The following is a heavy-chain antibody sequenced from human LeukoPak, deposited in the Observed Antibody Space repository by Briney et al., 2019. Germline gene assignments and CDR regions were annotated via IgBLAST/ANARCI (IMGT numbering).Heavy chain of an antibody. CDR2: IRHDGANS. V-gene: IGHV3-30*02. D-gene: IGHD6-6*01. J-gene: IGHJ4*02. CDR1: GFNLNSYA. Sequence: GGSLRLSCAVSGFNLNSYAMHWVRQAPGKGLEWVAVIRHDGANSFYADSVQGRFTISRDTSKKLLYLQMNSLRVEDTAVYYCAKEYTPSSPLGELDSWGQGTLVTVSS. CDR3: AKEYTPSSPLGELDS.